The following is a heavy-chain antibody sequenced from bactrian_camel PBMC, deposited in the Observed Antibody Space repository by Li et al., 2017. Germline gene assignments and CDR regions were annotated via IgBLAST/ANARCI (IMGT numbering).Heavy chain of an antibody. D-gene: IGHD1*01. CDR1: GYTYADYC. CDR2: LDSDGLT. Sequence: VQLVESGGGSVQAGGSLKLSCVRSGYTYADYCMAWFRQAPGKEREEVALLDSDGLTTYTDSVKGRFTISHDKSKNTAYLQMDSLKPEDSAMYYCAAEEIPCMVGGGMAKKDDFGFWGQGTQVTVS. V-gene: IGHV3S66*01. CDR3: AAEEIPCMVGGGMAKKDDFGF. J-gene: IGHJ6*01.